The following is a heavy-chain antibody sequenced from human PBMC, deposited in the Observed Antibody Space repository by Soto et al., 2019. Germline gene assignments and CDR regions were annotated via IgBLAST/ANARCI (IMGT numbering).Heavy chain of an antibody. CDR3: AKDGGGGQHIAAAGTYVWYYFDY. J-gene: IGHJ4*02. CDR1: GFTFSSYG. Sequence: QVQLLESGGGVVQPGRSLRLSCAASGFTFSSYGMHWVRQAPGKGLEWVAVISYDGSNKYYADSVKGRFTISRDNSKNTLYLQMNSLRAEDTAVYYCAKDGGGGQHIAAAGTYVWYYFDYWGQGTLVTVSS. V-gene: IGHV3-30*18. CDR2: ISYDGSNK. D-gene: IGHD6-13*01.